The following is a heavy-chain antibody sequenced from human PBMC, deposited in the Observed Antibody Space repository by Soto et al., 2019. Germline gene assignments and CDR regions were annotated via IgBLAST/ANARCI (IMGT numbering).Heavy chain of an antibody. J-gene: IGHJ5*01. CDR1: GYNLSAFW. Sequence: GESLQISCKASGYNLSAFWIQWVRQMPGKGLEWLGQIDPSDSYTNYSPSFEGHVTISTDNSITPAYLQRSRPRASDTALDCCARVHKNWFDSWAQGTLVTVSS. V-gene: IGHV5-10-1*01. CDR2: IDPSDSYT. CDR3: ARVHKNWFDS.